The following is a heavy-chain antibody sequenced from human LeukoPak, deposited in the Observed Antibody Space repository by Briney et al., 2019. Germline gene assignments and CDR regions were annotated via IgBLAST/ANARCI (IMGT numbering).Heavy chain of an antibody. CDR3: ARGVLAGYCSSTSCLKDYYYYYMDV. V-gene: IGHV3-11*04. J-gene: IGHJ6*03. D-gene: IGHD2-2*01. Sequence: GGSLRLSCAASGFTFSDYYMSWIRQAPGKGLEWVSYISSSGSTIYYADSVKGRFTISRDNAKNSLYLQMNSLRAEDTAVYYCARGVLAGYCSSTSCLKDYYYYYMDVWGKGTTVTVSS. CDR2: ISSSGSTI. CDR1: GFTFSDYY.